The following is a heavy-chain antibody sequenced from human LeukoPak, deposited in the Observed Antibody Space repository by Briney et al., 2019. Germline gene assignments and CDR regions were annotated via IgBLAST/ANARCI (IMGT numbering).Heavy chain of an antibody. D-gene: IGHD5-18*01. CDR1: NGSISSYY. Sequence: SETLSLTCTVSNGSISSYYWSWLRQPPGKRLQWIGYVSNSGRTDYNPSLKSRVTISIDTSRNQFSLRLRSVTAADTAVYFCARENDRYGRIDYWGRGTLVTVTS. CDR2: VSNSGRT. CDR3: ARENDRYGRIDY. V-gene: IGHV4-59*01. J-gene: IGHJ4*02.